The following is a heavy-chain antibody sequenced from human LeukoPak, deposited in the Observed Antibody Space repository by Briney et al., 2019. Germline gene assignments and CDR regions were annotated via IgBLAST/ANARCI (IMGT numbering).Heavy chain of an antibody. J-gene: IGHJ4*02. CDR2: ITGSGGNT. CDR1: GFSFSSYG. Sequence: GGSLRPSCAASGFSFSSYGMSWVRQGPGKGLEWVSTITGSGGNTDYADSVKGRFTISRDNSKNTLYLQMHSLRAEDTAVYYCAVDWYDSSGYGTFDYWGQGTLVTVSS. V-gene: IGHV3-23*01. D-gene: IGHD3-22*01. CDR3: AVDWYDSSGYGTFDY.